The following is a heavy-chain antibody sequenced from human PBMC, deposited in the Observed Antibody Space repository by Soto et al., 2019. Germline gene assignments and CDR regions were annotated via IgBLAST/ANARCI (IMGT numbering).Heavy chain of an antibody. V-gene: IGHV1-69*01. D-gene: IGHD3-22*01. CDR2: IIPIFGTA. CDR1: GGTFSSYA. J-gene: IGHJ4*02. CDR3: ARARLAYYYDSSGYYYEFTYY. Sequence: QVQLVQSGAEVKKPGSSVKVSCKASGGTFSSYAISWVRQAPGQGLEWMGGIIPIFGTANYAQKFQCRVTITADESTSTAYMELSSLRSEDTAVYYCARARLAYYYDSSGYYYEFTYYRGQGNLVTVSS.